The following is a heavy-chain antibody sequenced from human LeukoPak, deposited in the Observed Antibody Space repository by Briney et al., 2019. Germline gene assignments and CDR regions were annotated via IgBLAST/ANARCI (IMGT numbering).Heavy chain of an antibody. J-gene: IGHJ3*02. V-gene: IGHV4-59*01. CDR2: IYYSGST. CDR3: ARGARIAAANDAFDI. Sequence: SETLSLTCTVSGGSISSYYWSWIRQPPGKGLGWVGYIYYSGSTNYNASLKRRVTISVDTSKNQFSLKLSSVTAADTAVYYCARGARIAAANDAFDIWGQGTMVTVSS. D-gene: IGHD6-13*01. CDR1: GGSISSYY.